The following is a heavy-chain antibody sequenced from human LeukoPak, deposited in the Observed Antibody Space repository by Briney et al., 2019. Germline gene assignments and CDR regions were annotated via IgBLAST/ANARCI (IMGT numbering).Heavy chain of an antibody. V-gene: IGHV3-7*01. CDR3: ARGRYSSGWYYDY. J-gene: IGHJ4*02. CDR2: IKEDGSEK. CDR1: GLTFRSYW. D-gene: IGHD6-19*01. Sequence: GGSLRLSCAASGLTFRSYWMTWVRQAPGKEPEWVANIKEDGSEKYYEDSVRGRFTISRDNAKNTLYLDMNSLRAEDTAVYYCARGRYSSGWYYDYWGQGTLVTVSS.